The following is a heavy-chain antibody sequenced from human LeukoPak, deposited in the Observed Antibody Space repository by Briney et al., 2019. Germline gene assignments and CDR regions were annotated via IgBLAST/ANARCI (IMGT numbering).Heavy chain of an antibody. D-gene: IGHD5-12*01. CDR1: GYTFTSYG. CDR2: ISAYNGNT. J-gene: IGHJ6*02. CDR3: ARGDSGYETYYYGMDV. Sequence: ASVKVSCKASGYTFTSYGISWVRQAPGQGLEWMGWISAYNGNTNYAQKLQGRVTMSTDTSTSTAYMELRSLRSDDTAVYYCARGDSGYETYYYGMDVWGQGTTVTVSS. V-gene: IGHV1-18*01.